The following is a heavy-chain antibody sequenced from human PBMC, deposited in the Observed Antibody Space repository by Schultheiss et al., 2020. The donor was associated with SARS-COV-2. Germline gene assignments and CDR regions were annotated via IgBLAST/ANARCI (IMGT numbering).Heavy chain of an antibody. D-gene: IGHD3-22*01. CDR2: IIPIFGTA. V-gene: IGHV1-69*13. CDR3: ARSRNYYDSSGYYGDDAFDI. J-gene: IGHJ3*02. CDR1: GGTFSSYA. Sequence: SVKVSCKASGGTFSSYAISWVRQAPGQGLEWMGGIIPIFGTANYAQKFQGRVTITADESTSTAYMELSSLRSEDTAVYYCARSRNYYDSSGYYGDDAFDIWGQGTMVTVSS.